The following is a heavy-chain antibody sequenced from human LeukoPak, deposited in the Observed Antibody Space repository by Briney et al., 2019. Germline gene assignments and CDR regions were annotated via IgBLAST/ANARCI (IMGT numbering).Heavy chain of an antibody. Sequence: PGGSLRLSCAASGFAFSTYSMNWVRQAPGKGLEWVSSITSISNYIKYSDSVRGRFTISRDNAKNSLYLQMNSLRAEDTAVYYCARVKAGATVENFYYYYMDVWGKGTTVTVSS. V-gene: IGHV3-21*01. CDR3: ARVKAGATVENFYYYYMDV. J-gene: IGHJ6*03. D-gene: IGHD1/OR15-1a*01. CDR1: GFAFSTYS. CDR2: ITSISNYI.